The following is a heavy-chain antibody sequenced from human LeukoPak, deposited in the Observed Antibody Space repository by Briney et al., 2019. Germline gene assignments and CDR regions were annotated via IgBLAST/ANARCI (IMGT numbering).Heavy chain of an antibody. CDR3: ARRGDERGTVGIHY. CDR2: ISYSGST. D-gene: IGHD1-26*01. J-gene: IGHJ4*02. Sequence: PSETLSLTCTVSGASITSGSFYWGWIRQPPGKGLEWIGSISYSGSTSYKSSLKSRVTIYADTSKNQFSLKLSSVTAADTAVYYCARRGDERGTVGIHYWGQGTLVTVSS. V-gene: IGHV4-39*01. CDR1: GASITSGSFY.